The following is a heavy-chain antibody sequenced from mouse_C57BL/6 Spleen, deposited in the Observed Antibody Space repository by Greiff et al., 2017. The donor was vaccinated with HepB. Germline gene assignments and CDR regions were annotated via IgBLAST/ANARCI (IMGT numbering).Heavy chain of an antibody. Sequence: QVQLKESGAELVRPGASVTLSCKASGYTFTDYEMHWVKQTPVHGLEWIGAIDPETGGTAYNQKFKGKAILTADKSSSPAYMELRSLTSEDSAVYYCTGDYGNRTWFAYWGQGTLVTVSA. D-gene: IGHD2-1*01. J-gene: IGHJ3*01. CDR3: TGDYGNRTWFAY. CDR1: GYTFTDYE. V-gene: IGHV1-15*01. CDR2: IDPETGGT.